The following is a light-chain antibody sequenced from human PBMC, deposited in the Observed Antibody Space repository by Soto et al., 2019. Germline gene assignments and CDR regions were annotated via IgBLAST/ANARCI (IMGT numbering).Light chain of an antibody. J-gene: IGLJ2*01. V-gene: IGLV2-11*01. CDR3: CSYAGSSSHVV. CDR2: DVS. CDR1: SSDVGGYNY. Sequence: QSVLTQPRSVSGSPGQSVTISCTGTSSDVGGYNYVSWYQQHPGKAPKLMIYDVSKRPSGVPDRFSGSKSGNMASLTISGLQAEDEADYYCCSYAGSSSHVVFGGGTKVTVL.